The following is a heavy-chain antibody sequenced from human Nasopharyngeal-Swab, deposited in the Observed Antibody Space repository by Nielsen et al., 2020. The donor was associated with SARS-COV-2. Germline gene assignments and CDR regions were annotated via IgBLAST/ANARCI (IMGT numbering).Heavy chain of an antibody. CDR3: TWQVDFFCRMGV. Sequence: GESLKISCAASGFTFSSYGMHWVRQAPGKGLEWVAVIWYDGSNKYYADSVKGRFTISRDDSRNTLYLQMNSLKIEDTGVYYCTWQVDFFCRMGVWGQGTTVIVSS. J-gene: IGHJ6*02. CDR2: IWYDGSNK. CDR1: GFTFSSYG. V-gene: IGHV3-33*01.